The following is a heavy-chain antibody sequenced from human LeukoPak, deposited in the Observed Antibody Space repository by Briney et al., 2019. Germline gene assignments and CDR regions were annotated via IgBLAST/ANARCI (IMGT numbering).Heavy chain of an antibody. J-gene: IGHJ6*02. Sequence: ASVKVSCKASGYTFTSYAMHWVRQAPGQRLEWMGWINAGNGNTKYSQKFQGRVTITRDTSASTAYMELSSLRSEDTAVYYCARVGVGATKRYYYGMDVWGQGTTVTVSS. V-gene: IGHV1-3*01. CDR3: ARVGVGATKRYYYGMDV. CDR2: INAGNGNT. CDR1: GYTFTSYA. D-gene: IGHD1-26*01.